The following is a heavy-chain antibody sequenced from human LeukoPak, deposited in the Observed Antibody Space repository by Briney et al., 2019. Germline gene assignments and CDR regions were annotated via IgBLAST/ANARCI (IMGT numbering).Heavy chain of an antibody. V-gene: IGHV3-21*01. CDR1: GFTFSSYS. Sequence: GGSLRLSCAASGFTFSSYSMNWVRQAPGKGLEWVSSISSSSSYIYYADSVKGRFTISRDNAKNSLYLQMNGLRAEDTAVYYCARDPGRFGELLQPSDYWGQGTLVTVSS. J-gene: IGHJ4*02. D-gene: IGHD3-10*01. CDR3: ARDPGRFGELLQPSDY. CDR2: ISSSSSYI.